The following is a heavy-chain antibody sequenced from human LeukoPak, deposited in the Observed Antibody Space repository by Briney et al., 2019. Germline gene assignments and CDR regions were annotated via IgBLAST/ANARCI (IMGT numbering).Heavy chain of an antibody. CDR2: ISSSSSTI. J-gene: IGHJ6*02. CDR1: GFTFSSYS. Sequence: PGGSLRLSCAASGFTFSSYSMNWVRQAPGKGLEWVSYISSSSSTIYYADSVKGRFTISRDNAKNSLYLQMNSLRAEDTAVYYCASYCSGGSCYYYYGMDVWGQGTTVTVSS. V-gene: IGHV3-48*01. D-gene: IGHD2-15*01. CDR3: ASYCSGGSCYYYYGMDV.